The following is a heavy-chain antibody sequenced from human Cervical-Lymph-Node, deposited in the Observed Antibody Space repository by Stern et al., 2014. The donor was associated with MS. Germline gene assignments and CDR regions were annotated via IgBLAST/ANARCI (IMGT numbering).Heavy chain of an antibody. CDR1: GYTFTSFG. V-gene: IGHV1-18*01. Sequence: VQLVESGPEVKKPGASVKVSCKASGYTFTSFGISWVRRAPGQGLEWMGWLSGYKGNTNYPQQSQGRAPLTTDTSTRTAHMDLTSLKSDDTAMYYCARGPYCSSTSCYTNGYYFYGMDVWGQGTTVPVSS. D-gene: IGHD2-2*02. CDR2: LSGYKGNT. CDR3: ARGPYCSSTSCYTNGYYFYGMDV. J-gene: IGHJ6*02.